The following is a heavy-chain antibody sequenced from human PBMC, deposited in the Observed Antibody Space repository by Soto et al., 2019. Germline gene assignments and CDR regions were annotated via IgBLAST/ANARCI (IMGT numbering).Heavy chain of an antibody. Sequence: EVQLVESGGGLVQPGRSLRLSCAASGFTFDDYAMHWVRQRPGRGLEWVSGITWQSDQIGYPDSVKGRFSIARDNAKKYLYLQMTSLRPVDTAVYYCAASRGYDSSGYSGYYYGMDVWGQGTPVTVSS. V-gene: IGHV3-9*01. CDR2: ITWQSDQI. D-gene: IGHD3-22*01. J-gene: IGHJ6*02. CDR3: AASRGYDSSGYSGYYYGMDV. CDR1: GFTFDDYA.